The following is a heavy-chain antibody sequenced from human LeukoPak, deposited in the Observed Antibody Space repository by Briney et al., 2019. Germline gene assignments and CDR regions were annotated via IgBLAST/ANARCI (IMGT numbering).Heavy chain of an antibody. CDR3: ASHGSSGHDPLT. J-gene: IGHJ4*01. CDR1: GDSIRSYY. Sequence: SEALSLTCTVSGDSIRSYYWNWIRRPPGKGLEWIGYIYYTGSTSYNPSLKSRVTISLDTSKSQFSLRLTSVTAADTAVYYCASHGSSGHDPLTWGQGTLVTVSS. V-gene: IGHV4-59*08. CDR2: IYYTGST. D-gene: IGHD5-12*01.